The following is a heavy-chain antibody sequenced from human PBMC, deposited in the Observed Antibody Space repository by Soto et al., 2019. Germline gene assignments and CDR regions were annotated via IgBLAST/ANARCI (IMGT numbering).Heavy chain of an antibody. CDR1: GYTFTSYY. CDR2: INPSGGST. J-gene: IGHJ3*02. Sequence: GASVKVSCKASGYTFTSYYMHWVRQAPGQGLEWMGIINPSGGSTSYAQKFQGRVTMTRDTSTSTVYMELSSLRSEDTAVYYCARDHYLSPPRMIVVVTDAFDIWGQGTMVTVSS. CDR3: ARDHYLSPPRMIVVVTDAFDI. D-gene: IGHD3-22*01. V-gene: IGHV1-46*01.